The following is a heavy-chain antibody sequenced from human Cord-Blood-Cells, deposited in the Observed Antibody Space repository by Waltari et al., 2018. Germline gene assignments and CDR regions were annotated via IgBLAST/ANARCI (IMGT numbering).Heavy chain of an antibody. CDR2: IIPIFGTA. J-gene: IGHJ3*02. V-gene: IGHV1-69*06. Sequence: QVQLVQSGAEVKKPGSSVKVSCKASGGTFSCYAISWVRQAPGQGLEWMGGIIPIFGTANYAQKFQGRVTITADKSTSTAYMELSSLRSEDTAVYYCARGGYYGSGSYYNFAFDIWGQGTMVTVSS. D-gene: IGHD3-10*01. CDR3: ARGGYYGSGSYYNFAFDI. CDR1: GGTFSCYA.